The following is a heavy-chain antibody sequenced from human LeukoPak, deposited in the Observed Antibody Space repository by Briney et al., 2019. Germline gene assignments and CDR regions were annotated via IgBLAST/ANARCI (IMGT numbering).Heavy chain of an antibody. CDR2: IYYSGST. CDR3: ARGFSGSFYYYYYMDV. D-gene: IGHD1-26*01. J-gene: IGHJ6*03. V-gene: IGHV4-39*07. CDR1: GASISSSSYY. Sequence: SETLSLTCTVSGASISSSSYYWGWIRQPPGKGLEWIGSIYYSGSTYYNPSLKSRVTISVDTSKNQFSLKLNSVTAADTAVYYCARGFSGSFYYYYYMDVWGKGTTVTVSS.